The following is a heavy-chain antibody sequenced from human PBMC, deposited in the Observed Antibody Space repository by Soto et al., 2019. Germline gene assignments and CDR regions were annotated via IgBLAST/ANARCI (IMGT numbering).Heavy chain of an antibody. D-gene: IGHD3-3*02. J-gene: IGHJ5*02. CDR1: GYTFTSYG. V-gene: IGHV1-8*02. Sequence: GASVKVSCKASGYTFTSYGISWVRQAPGQGLEWMGWMNPNSGNTGYAQKFQGRVTMTRNTSISTAYMELSSLRSEDTAVYYCAGDTRICGGLHTFAPWGKGTLVPVSS. CDR2: MNPNSGNT. CDR3: AGDTRICGGLHTFAP.